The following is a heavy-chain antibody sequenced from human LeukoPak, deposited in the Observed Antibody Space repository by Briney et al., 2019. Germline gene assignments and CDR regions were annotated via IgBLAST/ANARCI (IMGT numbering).Heavy chain of an antibody. Sequence: PSETLSLTCTVSGGSISSSSYYWGWIRQPPGKGLEWIGSIYYSGSAYHNPSLRSRVTISVDTSKNQFSLSLDSVTAADTAVYYCARPGDMGATTYFDSWGQGILVTVSS. CDR1: GGSISSSSYY. CDR3: ARPGDMGATTYFDS. D-gene: IGHD1-26*01. J-gene: IGHJ4*02. V-gene: IGHV4-39*07. CDR2: IYYSGSA.